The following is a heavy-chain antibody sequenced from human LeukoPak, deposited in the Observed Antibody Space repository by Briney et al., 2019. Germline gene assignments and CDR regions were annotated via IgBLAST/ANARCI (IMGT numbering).Heavy chain of an antibody. CDR3: ARYLGYYYYYMDV. Sequence: SETLSLTCIVSGGSISSGTYYWGWIRQPPGKGLEWIGNIYYSGSTYYNPSLKSRVTMSIDTSNNQLSLKLSSVTAADMAVYYCARYLGYYYYYMDVWGKGTTVTVSS. CDR1: GGSISSGTYY. V-gene: IGHV4-39*01. CDR2: IYYSGST. D-gene: IGHD3-16*01. J-gene: IGHJ6*03.